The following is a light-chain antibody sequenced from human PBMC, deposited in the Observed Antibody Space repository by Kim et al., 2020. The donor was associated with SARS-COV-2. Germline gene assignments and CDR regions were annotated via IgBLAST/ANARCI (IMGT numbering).Light chain of an antibody. CDR1: QSISTY. Sequence: DIQMTQSPSSLSASVGDRVTITCRASQSISTYLNWYQQRPGKAPTLLIYAASSLPSGVPSRFSGSGSGTDFPPPISSLQPEDLATSYCQQVYSPFAGGTKREI. CDR2: AAS. CDR3: QQVYSP. J-gene: IGKJ2*01. V-gene: IGKV1-39*01.